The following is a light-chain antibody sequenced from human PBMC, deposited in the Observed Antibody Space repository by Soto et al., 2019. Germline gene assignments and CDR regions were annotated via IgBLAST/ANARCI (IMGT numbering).Light chain of an antibody. CDR1: TSDIGGYNY. CDR2: EVN. Sequence: QSVLTQPPSASGSPGQSVAISCTGTTSDIGGYNYVSWYQQHPGKAPKLMIYEVNKRPSGVPDRFSGSKSGNTASLTVSGLQAEDEADYYCSSHGGNSPYVFGTGTMLTVL. V-gene: IGLV2-8*01. J-gene: IGLJ1*01. CDR3: SSHGGNSPYV.